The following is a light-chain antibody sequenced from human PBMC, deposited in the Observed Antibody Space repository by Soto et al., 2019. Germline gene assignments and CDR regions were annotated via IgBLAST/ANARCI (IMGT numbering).Light chain of an antibody. V-gene: IGKV3-11*01. CDR3: QQRSNWPLT. CDR1: QSVSSY. Sequence: EIVLTQSPATLSLSPGERATLSCRASQSVSSYLAWYHQKPGQATRLLICDASYRATGIPARFSGSGSGTNLTLTISSLEPEDVAVSSCQQRSNWPLTFGGGTKVEIK. CDR2: DAS. J-gene: IGKJ4*01.